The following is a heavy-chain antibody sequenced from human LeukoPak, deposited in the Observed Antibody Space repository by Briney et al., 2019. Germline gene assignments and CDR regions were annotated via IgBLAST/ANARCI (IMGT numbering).Heavy chain of an antibody. CDR3: ARGGVPAANDYYYYMDV. D-gene: IGHD2-2*01. V-gene: IGHV1-46*01. J-gene: IGHJ6*03. Sequence: GASVKVSCKASGYTFSSYYVHWVRQAPGQGLEWMGIINPSGGSTSYAQNFQGRVTMTKDTSTSTVYLELSSLRSEDTAVYYCARGGVPAANDYYYYMDVWGKGTTVTVSS. CDR1: GYTFSSYY. CDR2: INPSGGST.